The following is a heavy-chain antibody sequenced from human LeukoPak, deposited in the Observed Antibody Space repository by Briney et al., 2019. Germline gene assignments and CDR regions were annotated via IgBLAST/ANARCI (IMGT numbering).Heavy chain of an antibody. Sequence: SETLSLTCSVSGGSIISSRSYWGWIRQTPGKGREGVGSIYYNGDTYYNPSLKSRFTISVDTSKNQYSLKLSPVTAADTAVYYCARGPAIAAAGNPLDYWGQGTLVTVSS. J-gene: IGHJ4*02. CDR3: ARGPAIAAAGNPLDY. CDR1: GGSIISSRSY. D-gene: IGHD6-13*01. CDR2: IYYNGDT. V-gene: IGHV4-39*07.